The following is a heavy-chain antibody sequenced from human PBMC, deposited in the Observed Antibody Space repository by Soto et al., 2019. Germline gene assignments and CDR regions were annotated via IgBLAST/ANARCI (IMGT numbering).Heavy chain of an antibody. J-gene: IGHJ6*02. CDR1: GGSISSSNW. CDR3: ARGGSWYYYYGMDV. Sequence: CAVSGGSISSSNWWSWVRQPPGKGLEWIGEIYHSGSTNYNPSLKSRVTISVDKSKNQFSLKLSSVTAADTAVYYCARGGSWYYYYGMDVWGQGTTVTVSS. D-gene: IGHD6-13*01. V-gene: IGHV4-4*02. CDR2: IYHSGST.